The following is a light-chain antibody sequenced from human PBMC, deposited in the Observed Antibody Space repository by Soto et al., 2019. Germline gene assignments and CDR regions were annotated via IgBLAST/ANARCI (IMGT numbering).Light chain of an antibody. CDR2: GAS. J-gene: IGKJ1*01. V-gene: IGKV3-20*01. Sequence: SVLTQSPGTLSLSPGERATLSCRASQSVSSSYLAWYQQKPGQAPRLLIYGASSRATGIPDRFSGSGSGTDFTLTISRLEPEDFAVYYCQQYGSSPMTFGQGTKVDIK. CDR3: QQYGSSPMT. CDR1: QSVSSSY.